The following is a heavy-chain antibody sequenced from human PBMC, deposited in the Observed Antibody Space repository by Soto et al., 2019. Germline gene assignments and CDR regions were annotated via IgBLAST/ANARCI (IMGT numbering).Heavy chain of an antibody. CDR2: IWYDGSNK. V-gene: IGHV3-33*01. CDR1: GFTFSSYG. CDR3: ARDIITMVRGVIRSYGMDV. J-gene: IGHJ6*01. D-gene: IGHD3-10*01. Sequence: PGGSLRLSCAASGFTFSSYGMHWVRQAPGKGLEWVAVIWYDGSNKYYADSVKGRFTISRDNSKNTLYLQMNSLRAEDTAVYYCARDIITMVRGVIRSYGMDVWRQGTTVTVSS.